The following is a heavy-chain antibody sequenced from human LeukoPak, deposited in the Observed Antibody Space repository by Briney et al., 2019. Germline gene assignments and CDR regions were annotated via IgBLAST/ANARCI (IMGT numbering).Heavy chain of an antibody. CDR1: GYSFPNYW. CDR2: IYPGDSDT. D-gene: IGHD3-22*01. V-gene: IGHV5-51*01. CDR3: ARLTDYYDSSGYYRNYNWFDP. J-gene: IGHJ5*02. Sequence: RGESLKISCKASGYSFPNYWIAWVRQMPGKGLEWMGIIYPGDSDTKYSPSFEGQVTLSADTSINTAYLQWSSLTASDTAMYYCARLTDYYDSSGYYRNYNWFDPWGQGTLVTVSS.